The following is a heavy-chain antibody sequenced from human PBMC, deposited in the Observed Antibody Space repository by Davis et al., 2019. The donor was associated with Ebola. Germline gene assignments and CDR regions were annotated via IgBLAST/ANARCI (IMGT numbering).Heavy chain of an antibody. CDR1: GFPFYNFA. Sequence: GGSLRLSCVASGFPFYNFAMTWVRQAPGKGLEWVSAISGSGGSTYYAESVKGRFTISRDNSKDTVYLQLYSLRAEDTAVYYCVKDMIQEGLTSPHPDFQHWGQGTLVTVSS. V-gene: IGHV3-23*01. J-gene: IGHJ1*01. D-gene: IGHD3-22*01. CDR2: ISGSGGST. CDR3: VKDMIQEGLTSPHPDFQH.